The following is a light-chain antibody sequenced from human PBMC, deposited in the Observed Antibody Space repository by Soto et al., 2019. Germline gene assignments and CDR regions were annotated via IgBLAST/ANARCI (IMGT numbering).Light chain of an antibody. CDR3: SSYTSSSTLV. V-gene: IGLV2-14*01. CDR1: SGDVGGYNS. J-gene: IGLJ7*01. CDR2: EVN. Sequence: QSALTHPPSASGSPGQSVTMSSTGTSGDVGGYNSVSWYQEHPGKAPKLMIYEVNKRPSGISNRFSGSKSGNTASLTISGLQTEDEADYYCSSYTSSSTLVFGGGTQLTVL.